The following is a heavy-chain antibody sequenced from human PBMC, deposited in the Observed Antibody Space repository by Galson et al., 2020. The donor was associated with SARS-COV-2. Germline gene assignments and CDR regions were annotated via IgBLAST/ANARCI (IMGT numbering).Heavy chain of an antibody. CDR1: GGSISSYY. J-gene: IGHJ4*02. CDR3: ARAGGMYSSGWPFDS. V-gene: IGHV4-59*12. D-gene: IGHD6-19*01. CDR2: IAYTGST. Sequence: ETSETLSLTCTVSGGSISSYYWSWIRQPPGKGLEWIGYIAYTGSTNYKPSLKSRVTISVDTSNNQFSLKLTSVTAADTAIYFCARAGGMYSSGWPFDSWGQGTLVTVSS.